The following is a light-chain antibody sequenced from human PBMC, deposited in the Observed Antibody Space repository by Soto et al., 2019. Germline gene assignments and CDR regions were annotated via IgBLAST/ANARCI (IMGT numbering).Light chain of an antibody. CDR2: DAS. Sequence: EIVLTQSPATLSLSPGDRATLSCRASQTVSSYLAWYQQKPGQAPRLLIYDASSRATGIPARFSGSGSGTDVTLTITSLEAEDFAVYYCQQRSDWPSTFCGGTKVEIK. CDR3: QQRSDWPST. J-gene: IGKJ4*01. V-gene: IGKV3-11*01. CDR1: QTVSSY.